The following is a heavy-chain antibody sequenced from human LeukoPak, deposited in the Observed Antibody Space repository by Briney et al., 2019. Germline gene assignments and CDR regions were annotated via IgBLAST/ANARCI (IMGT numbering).Heavy chain of an antibody. CDR3: ARARGYDGALFGY. V-gene: IGHV3-7*04. CDR1: GFTFNNYW. J-gene: IGHJ4*02. D-gene: IGHD5-12*01. Sequence: GGSLRLSCAGSGFTFNNYWMSWVRQVPGKGLEWVANIKEDGSEKYYVDSVKGRFTISRDNAKNSLYLQMNSLRGEDTAVYYCARARGYDGALFGYWGQGTLVTVSS. CDR2: IKEDGSEK.